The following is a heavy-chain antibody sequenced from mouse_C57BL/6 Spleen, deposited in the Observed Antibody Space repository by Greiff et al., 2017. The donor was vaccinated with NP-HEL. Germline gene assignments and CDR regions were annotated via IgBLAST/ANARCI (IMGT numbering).Heavy chain of an antibody. J-gene: IGHJ1*03. Sequence: EVQLQQSGPGLVKPSQSLSLTCSVTGYSITSGYYWNWIRQFPGNKLEWMGYISYDGSNNYNPSLKNRISITRDTSKNQFFLKLNSVTTEDTATYYCATGWYGGTYWYFDVWGTGTTVTVSS. D-gene: IGHD2-14*01. CDR3: ATGWYGGTYWYFDV. CDR1: GYSITSGYY. V-gene: IGHV3-6*01. CDR2: ISYDGSN.